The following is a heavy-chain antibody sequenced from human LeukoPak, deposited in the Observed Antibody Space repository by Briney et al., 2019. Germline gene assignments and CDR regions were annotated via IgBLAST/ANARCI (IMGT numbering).Heavy chain of an antibody. D-gene: IGHD6-6*01. CDR2: ISGSGGST. CDR3: ARVPVEYSSSSGLAGPFDY. CDR1: GFTFSSYG. Sequence: PGGTLRLSCAASGFTFSSYGMSWVRQAPGKGLEWVSAISGSGGSTYYADSVKGRFTISRDNSKNTLYLQMNSLRAEDTAVYYCARVPVEYSSSSGLAGPFDYWGQGTLVTVSS. V-gene: IGHV3-23*01. J-gene: IGHJ4*02.